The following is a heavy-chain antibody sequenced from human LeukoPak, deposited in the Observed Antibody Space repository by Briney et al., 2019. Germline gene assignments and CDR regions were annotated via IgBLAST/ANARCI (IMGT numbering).Heavy chain of an antibody. CDR2: TSYDGSNK. J-gene: IGHJ4*02. V-gene: IGHV3-30*18. CDR1: GFTFSSYG. D-gene: IGHD6-6*01. Sequence: GGSLRLSCAASGFTFSSYGMHWVSQAPGKGLEWVAVTSYDGSNKYYADSVKGRFTISRDNSKNTLYLQMNSLRAEDTAVYYCAKGTPRGIAARPYYFDYWGQGTLVTVSS. CDR3: AKGTPRGIAARPYYFDY.